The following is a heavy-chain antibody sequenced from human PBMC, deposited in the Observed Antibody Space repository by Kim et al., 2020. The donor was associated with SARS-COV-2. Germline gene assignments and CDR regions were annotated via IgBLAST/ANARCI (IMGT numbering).Heavy chain of an antibody. CDR3: ARGGAPDMVREKNYFDY. CDR1: GYTFTSYG. CDR2: ISAYNGNT. J-gene: IGHJ4*02. Sequence: ASVKVSCKASGYTFTSYGISWVRQAPGQGLEWMGWISAYNGNTNYAQKLQGRVTMTTDTSTSTAYMELRSLRSEDTAVYYCARGGAPDMVREKNYFDYWGQGTLVTVSS. V-gene: IGHV1-18*01. D-gene: IGHD3-10*01.